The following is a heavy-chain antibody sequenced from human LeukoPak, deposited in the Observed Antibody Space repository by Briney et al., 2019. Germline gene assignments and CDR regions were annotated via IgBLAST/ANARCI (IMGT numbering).Heavy chain of an antibody. V-gene: IGHV3-23*01. Sequence: GGSLRLSCAASGFTFSSYAMSWVRQVPGKGLEWVSAISGSGGSTYYADSVKGRFTISRDNSKNTLYLQMNSLGAEDTAVYYCAKVNVLRFLEWFPYNWFDPWGQGTLVTVSS. J-gene: IGHJ5*02. CDR2: ISGSGGST. CDR1: GFTFSSYA. CDR3: AKVNVLRFLEWFPYNWFDP. D-gene: IGHD3-3*01.